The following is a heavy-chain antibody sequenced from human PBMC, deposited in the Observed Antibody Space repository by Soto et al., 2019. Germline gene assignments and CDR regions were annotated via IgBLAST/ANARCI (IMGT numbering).Heavy chain of an antibody. Sequence: PSETLSLTCTVSSGSISSYYWSWIRQPAGKGLEWIGRIYTSGSTNYNPSIKSRVTMSVDTSKNQFSLKLSSVTAADTAVYYCAIDHVPYCSSTSCYTNWFDPWGQGTLVTVAS. CDR2: IYTSGST. D-gene: IGHD2-2*02. V-gene: IGHV4-4*07. J-gene: IGHJ5*02. CDR3: AIDHVPYCSSTSCYTNWFDP. CDR1: SGSISSYY.